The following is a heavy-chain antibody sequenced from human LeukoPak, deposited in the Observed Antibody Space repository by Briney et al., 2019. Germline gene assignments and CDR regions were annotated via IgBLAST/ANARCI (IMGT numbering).Heavy chain of an antibody. Sequence: ASVKVSCKASGYTFTNCYMHWVRQAPGQGLEWMGIINPGGGSTSYAQKFQGRVTITRDTSTSTVYMELSSLRSEDTAVYYCASSLAAAGYYFDYWGQGTLVTVSS. CDR1: GYTFTNCY. J-gene: IGHJ4*02. V-gene: IGHV1-46*01. CDR3: ASSLAAAGYYFDY. D-gene: IGHD6-13*01. CDR2: INPGGGST.